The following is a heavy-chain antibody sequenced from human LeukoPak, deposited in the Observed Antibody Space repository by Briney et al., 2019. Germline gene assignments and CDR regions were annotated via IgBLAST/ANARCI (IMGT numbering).Heavy chain of an antibody. CDR2: IWYDGSNK. J-gene: IGHJ4*02. D-gene: IGHD6-13*01. CDR3: ARDDLGYSSSWYSLGYFDY. Sequence: GGPLRLSCAASGFTFSSYGMHWVRQAPGKGLEWVAVIWYDGSNKYYADSVKGRFTISRDNSKNTLYLQMNSLRAEDTAVYYCARDDLGYSSSWYSLGYFDYWGQGTLVTVS. CDR1: GFTFSSYG. V-gene: IGHV3-33*01.